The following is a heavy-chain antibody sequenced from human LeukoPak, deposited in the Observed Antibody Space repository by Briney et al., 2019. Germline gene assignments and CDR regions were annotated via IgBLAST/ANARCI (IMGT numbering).Heavy chain of an antibody. D-gene: IGHD4-17*01. CDR1: GFTFDDYA. J-gene: IGHJ2*01. Sequence: PGRSLRLSCAASGFTFDDYAMHWVRQAPGKGLEWVSGISWNSGSIGYADSVKGRFTISRDNAKHSLYLQMNSLRAEDTALYYCAKDILATVTTDWYFDLWGRGTLVTVSS. V-gene: IGHV3-9*01. CDR2: ISWNSGSI. CDR3: AKDILATVTTDWYFDL.